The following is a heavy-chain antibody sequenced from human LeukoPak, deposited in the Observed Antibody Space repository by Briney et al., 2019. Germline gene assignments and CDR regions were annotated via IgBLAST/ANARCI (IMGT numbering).Heavy chain of an antibody. V-gene: IGHV5-51*01. CDR3: ARFHFDWFYFDY. D-gene: IGHD3-9*01. Sequence: GASLKISCKGSGYSFTSYWIGWVRQMPGKVLEWMWIIYPGDSATRYSPFFQGQVTISADKSISTDFLLRSRLTDDAAAIYYCARFHFDWFYFDYWGQGTLVTVSS. CDR1: GYSFTSYW. J-gene: IGHJ4*02. CDR2: IYPGDSAT.